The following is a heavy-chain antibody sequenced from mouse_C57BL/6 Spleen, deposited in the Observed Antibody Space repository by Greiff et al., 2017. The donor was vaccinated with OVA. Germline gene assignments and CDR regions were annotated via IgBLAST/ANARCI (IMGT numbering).Heavy chain of an antibody. D-gene: IGHD1-1*01. J-gene: IGHJ1*03. CDR1: GYTFTDYY. Sequence: EVQLQQSGPELVKPGASVKISCKASGYTFTDYYMNWVKQSHGKSLEWIGDINPNNGGTSYNQKFKGKATLTVDKSSSTAFMELRSLTSDDSAVYYCARSGGSSWYFDVWGTGTTVTVSS. CDR2: INPNNGGT. V-gene: IGHV1-26*01. CDR3: ARSGGSSWYFDV.